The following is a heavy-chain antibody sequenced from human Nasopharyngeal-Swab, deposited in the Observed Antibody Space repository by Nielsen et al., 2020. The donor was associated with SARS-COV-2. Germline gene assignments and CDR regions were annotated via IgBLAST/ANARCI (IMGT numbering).Heavy chain of an antibody. CDR1: GFTFSSYA. Sequence: GESPKISCAASGFTFSSYAMHWVRQAPGKGLEWVAVISYDGSNKYYAVSVKGRFTISRDNSKNTLYLQMNSLRAEDTAVYYCARDGAAGRGSYYFDYWGQGTLVTVSS. V-gene: IGHV3-30*04. CDR3: ARDGAAGRGSYYFDY. D-gene: IGHD6-13*01. J-gene: IGHJ4*02. CDR2: ISYDGSNK.